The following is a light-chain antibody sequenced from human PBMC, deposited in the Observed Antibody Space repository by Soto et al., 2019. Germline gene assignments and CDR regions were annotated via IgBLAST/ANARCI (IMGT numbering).Light chain of an antibody. V-gene: IGKV3D-15*02. Sequence: IVMTHSAATLSVSPGERATLSCGASQSVSSDLAWYHQKPGQAPRLLVYGASTRATGIPARFSGSGSGTEFTLTINSLQSEDFAVYYCQQYGSSPGWTFGQGTKVDIK. CDR1: QSVSSD. CDR2: GAS. CDR3: QQYGSSPGWT. J-gene: IGKJ1*01.